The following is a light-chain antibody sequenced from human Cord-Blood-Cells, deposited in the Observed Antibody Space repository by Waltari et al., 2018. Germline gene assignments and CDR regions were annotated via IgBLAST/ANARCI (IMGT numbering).Light chain of an antibody. Sequence: SYELTQPPSVSVSPGQTASITCSGDKLGDKHACWYQQKPGQSPVLVIYQDSKWPSGIPERFSGSNSGNTATLTISGTQAMDEADYYCQAWDSSTYVFGTGTKVTVL. J-gene: IGLJ1*01. V-gene: IGLV3-1*01. CDR1: KLGDKH. CDR2: QDS. CDR3: QAWDSSTYV.